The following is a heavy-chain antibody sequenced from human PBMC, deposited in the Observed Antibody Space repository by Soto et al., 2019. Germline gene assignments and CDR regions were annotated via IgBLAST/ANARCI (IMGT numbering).Heavy chain of an antibody. CDR2: IYPGDSDT. CDR3: ARQYYSYASYYYYGMDV. Sequence: GESLKISWMGSGYKVSTWHNFTSYWIAWVRQMPGEGLEWMGIIYPGDSDTRYSPSFQGQVTISADKSISTAYLQWSSLKASDTAMYYCARQYYSYASYYYYGMDVWGQGTTVTVSS. CDR1: GYKVSTWHNFTSYW. D-gene: IGHD5-18*01. J-gene: IGHJ6*02. V-gene: IGHV5-51*01.